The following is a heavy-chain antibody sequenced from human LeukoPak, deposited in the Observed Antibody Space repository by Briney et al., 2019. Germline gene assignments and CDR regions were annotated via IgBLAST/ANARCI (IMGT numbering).Heavy chain of an antibody. V-gene: IGHV3-21*01. CDR3: ARERLYCSTTSCYLDI. CDR1: GFTFSRYS. J-gene: IGHJ3*02. CDR2: ISSSSSYI. Sequence: GGSLRLSCAASGFTFSRYSMNWVRQAPGKGLEWVSSISSSSSYIYYADSVKGRFTISRDNAKNSLYLQMNNLRAEDTAVYYCARERLYCSTTSCYLDIWGQGTMVTVSS. D-gene: IGHD2-2*01.